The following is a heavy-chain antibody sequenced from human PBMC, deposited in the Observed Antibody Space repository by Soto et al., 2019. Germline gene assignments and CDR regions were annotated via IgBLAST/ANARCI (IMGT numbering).Heavy chain of an antibody. Sequence: QPGGSLRLSCTTSGFTVSSSHMTWVRQAPGKGLEWVSVIYSGGSSYYAVSVQGRFTISRDNSKNTVYLQMNSLRGEDTAMYYCARLGPYGSESYSFRYNWFDPWGQGTQVTVSS. CDR1: GFTVSSSH. V-gene: IGHV3-53*01. D-gene: IGHD3-10*01. CDR2: IYSGGSS. CDR3: ARLGPYGSESYSFRYNWFDP. J-gene: IGHJ5*02.